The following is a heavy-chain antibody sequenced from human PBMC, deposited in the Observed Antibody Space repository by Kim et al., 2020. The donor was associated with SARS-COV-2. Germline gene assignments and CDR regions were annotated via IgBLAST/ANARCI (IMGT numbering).Heavy chain of an antibody. CDR3: ARDDYGSGSYFYYYYGMDV. J-gene: IGHJ6*02. D-gene: IGHD3-10*01. Sequence: GRFTISRDNAKNSLYLQMNSLRDEDTAVYYCARDDYGSGSYFYYYYGMDVWGQGTTVTVSS. V-gene: IGHV3-48*02.